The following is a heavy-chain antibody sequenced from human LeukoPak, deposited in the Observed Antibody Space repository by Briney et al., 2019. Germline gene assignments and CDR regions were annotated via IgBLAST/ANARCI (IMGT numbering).Heavy chain of an antibody. CDR3: AKGVTGVAGRHYFDY. CDR2: VSGSGGST. D-gene: IGHD6-19*01. J-gene: IGHJ4*02. V-gene: IGHV3-23*01. CDR1: GFTFSSYA. Sequence: GGSLRLSXAASGFTFSSYAMSWVRQTPGQGLEWVSAVSGSGGSTYYADSGKGRFTISRDNSKNTLDLQMNSLRAEDTAVYYCAKGVTGVAGRHYFDYWGQGTLVTVSS.